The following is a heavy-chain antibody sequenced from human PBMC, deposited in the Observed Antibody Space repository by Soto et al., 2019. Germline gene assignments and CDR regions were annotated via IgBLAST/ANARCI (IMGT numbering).Heavy chain of an antibody. CDR2: IIPIFGTA. CDR3: ARASAYCGGDCYSYYYYYYGMDV. V-gene: IGHV1-69*12. D-gene: IGHD2-21*02. J-gene: IGHJ6*02. CDR1: GGTFSSYA. Sequence: QVQLVQSGAAVKKPGSSVKVSCKASGGTFSSYAISWVRQAPGQGLEWMGGIIPIFGTANYAQKFQGRVTITADESTSTAYMELSSLRSEDTAVYYCARASAYCGGDCYSYYYYYYGMDVWGQGTTVTVSS.